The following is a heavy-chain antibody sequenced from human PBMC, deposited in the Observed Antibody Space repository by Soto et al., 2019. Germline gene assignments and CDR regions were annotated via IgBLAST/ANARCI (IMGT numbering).Heavy chain of an antibody. CDR1: GFTFSSYA. D-gene: IGHD1-26*01. CDR2: ISDSGGST. CDR3: AKAGPNSQGRNYFDY. Sequence: EVQLLESGGGLVQPGGSLRLSCTASGFTFSSYAMSWVRQAPGRGLEWVSSISDSGGSTYYADSARGRFSISRDNSKNTLHLQMNSLRAEDTALYYCAKAGPNSQGRNYFDYWGQGTLVTVSS. J-gene: IGHJ4*02. V-gene: IGHV3-23*01.